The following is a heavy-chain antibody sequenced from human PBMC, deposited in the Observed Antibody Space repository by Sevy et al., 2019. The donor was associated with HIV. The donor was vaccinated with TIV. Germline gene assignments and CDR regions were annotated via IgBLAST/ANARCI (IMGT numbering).Heavy chain of an antibody. V-gene: IGHV3-7*03. Sequence: GGSLRLSCAASGFTFSSYWMSWVRQAPGKGLEWVANIKQDGIEKYYVDSVKGRFTISRDNAKNSLYLQMNSLRAEDTAGYYCARVDTTVVTSDAFDIWGQGTMVTVSS. CDR1: GFTFSSYW. CDR3: ARVDTTVVTSDAFDI. CDR2: IKQDGIEK. D-gene: IGHD4-17*01. J-gene: IGHJ3*02.